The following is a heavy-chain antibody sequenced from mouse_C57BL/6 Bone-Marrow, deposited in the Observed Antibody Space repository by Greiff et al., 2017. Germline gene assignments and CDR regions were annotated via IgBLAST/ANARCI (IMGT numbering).Heavy chain of an antibody. J-gene: IGHJ4*01. Sequence: VQLKESGGDLVKPGGSLKLSCAASGFTFSSYGMSWVRQTPDKRLEWVATISSGGSYTYYPDSVQGRFTISRDNAKNTLYLQMSSLESEDTAMYYCAGRGYYYAMDYWGQGTSVTVSS. CDR1: GFTFSSYG. CDR3: AGRGYYYAMDY. V-gene: IGHV5-6*01. CDR2: ISSGGSYT.